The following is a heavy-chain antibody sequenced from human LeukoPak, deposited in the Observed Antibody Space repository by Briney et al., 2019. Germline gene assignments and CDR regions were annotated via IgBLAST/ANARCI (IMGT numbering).Heavy chain of an antibody. V-gene: IGHV3-30-3*01. D-gene: IGHD2-15*01. CDR2: ISYDGSNK. CDR1: GFTFNDYA. J-gene: IGHJ4*02. CDR3: AREVVAYFDY. Sequence: PGGSLRLSCAASGFTFNDYAMHWVRQAPGRGLEWVALISYDGSNKYYADSVKGRFTISRDNSKNTLYLQVNSLRAEDTAVYYCAREVVAYFDYWGQGTLVTVSS.